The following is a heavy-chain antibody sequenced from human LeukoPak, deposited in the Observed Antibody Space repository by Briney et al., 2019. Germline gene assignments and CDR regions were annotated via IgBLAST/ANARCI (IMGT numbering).Heavy chain of an antibody. CDR3: ARADSSSSGFYYYYYYYMDV. D-gene: IGHD6-6*01. Sequence: GGSLRLSCAASGFTFSDSYMTWVRQAPGKGVEWVAYISGSGHDINYSDSVKGRFTISRDNAKNSLYLQMSSLRAEDTAVYYCARADSSSSGFYYYYYYYMDVWGRGTTVTVSS. V-gene: IGHV3-11*04. J-gene: IGHJ6*03. CDR2: ISGSGHDI. CDR1: GFTFSDSY.